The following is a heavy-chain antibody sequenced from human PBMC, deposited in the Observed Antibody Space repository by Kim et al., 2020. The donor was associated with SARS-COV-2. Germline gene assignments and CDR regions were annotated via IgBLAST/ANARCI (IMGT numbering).Heavy chain of an antibody. V-gene: IGHV3-30*04. D-gene: IGHD2-15*01. CDR1: GFTFSSYA. CDR2: ISYDGSNK. CDR3: ARSMEADPGAVVVSDAFDI. Sequence: GGSLRLSCAASGFTFSSYAMHWVRQAPGKGLEWVAVISYDGSNKYYADSVKGRFTISRDNSKNTLYLQMNSLRAEDTAVYYCARSMEADPGAVVVSDAFDIWGQGTMVTVSS. J-gene: IGHJ3*02.